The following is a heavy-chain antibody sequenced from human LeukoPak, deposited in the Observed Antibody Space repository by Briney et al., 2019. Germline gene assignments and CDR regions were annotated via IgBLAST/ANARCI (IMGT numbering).Heavy chain of an antibody. CDR3: ARHRQYDADVFDI. Sequence: SETLSLTCSVSGGSISSYYWSWIRQPPGKGQEWIGYISYSGSTKYNPSLKSRVTISIDTSKKQFSLNLSSVTAADTAVYYCARHRQYDADVFDIWGQGTMVTDSS. CDR1: GGSISSYY. J-gene: IGHJ3*02. D-gene: IGHD2-8*01. CDR2: ISYSGST. V-gene: IGHV4-59*08.